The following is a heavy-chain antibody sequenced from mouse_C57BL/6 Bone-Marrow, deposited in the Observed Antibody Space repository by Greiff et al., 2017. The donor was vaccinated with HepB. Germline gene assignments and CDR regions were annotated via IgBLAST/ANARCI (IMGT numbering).Heavy chain of an antibody. CDR3: ARDGSTYFDY. V-gene: IGHV1-9*01. D-gene: IGHD1-1*01. CDR1: GYTFTGYW. J-gene: IGHJ2*01. Sequence: VQLQQSGAELMKPGASVKLSCKATGYTFTGYWIEWVKQRPGHGLEWIGEILPGSSSTNYNEKFKGKATFTADTSSNTAYMQLSSLTTEDSAIYYCARDGSTYFDYWGQGTTLTVSS. CDR2: ILPGSSST.